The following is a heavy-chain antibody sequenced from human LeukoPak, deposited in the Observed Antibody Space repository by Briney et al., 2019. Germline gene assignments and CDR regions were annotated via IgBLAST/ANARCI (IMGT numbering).Heavy chain of an antibody. V-gene: IGHV3-30*02. CDR3: ARARDGYNTYSNYYYMDV. CDR1: GFTFNSYG. CDR2: IRFDGSYK. Sequence: GGSLRLSCAASGFTFNSYGMHWVRQAPGKGLEWVAFIRFDGSYKYYADSVKGRFTISRDTSKNTLYLQMNSLRAEDTAVYYCARARDGYNTYSNYYYMDVWGKGTTVTVSS. J-gene: IGHJ6*03. D-gene: IGHD5-24*01.